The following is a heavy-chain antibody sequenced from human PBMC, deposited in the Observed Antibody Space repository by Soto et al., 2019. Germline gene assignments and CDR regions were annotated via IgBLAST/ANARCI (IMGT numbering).Heavy chain of an antibody. D-gene: IGHD1-1*01. CDR3: ASGKSQMSQDRMGFYYYMDV. CDR2: VIPLLDAS. CDR1: GAAFSNYT. V-gene: IGHV1-69*08. J-gene: IGHJ6*03. Sequence: QVQLVQSGADVKKPGSSVKISCTASGAAFSNYTFTWVRRAPGHGLEWVGRVIPLLDASNYAEKFQDRVTVRADRSTSTVYMELSGLRSEDSAIYYCASGKSQMSQDRMGFYYYMDVWGKGTTVTVSS.